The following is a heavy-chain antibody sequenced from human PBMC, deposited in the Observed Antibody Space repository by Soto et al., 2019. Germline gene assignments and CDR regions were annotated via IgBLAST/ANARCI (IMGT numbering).Heavy chain of an antibody. CDR1: GCSISSYY. CDR2: IYYSGST. J-gene: IGHJ4*02. Sequence: QVQLQESGPGLVKPSATLSLTCTVSGCSISSYYWSWIRQPPGKGLEWSGYIYYSGSTNYNPSLKSRVTISVDTSKNRFSLKLSSVTAADTAVYYCARDNGYSYGYTLDHWGQGTLVTVSS. V-gene: IGHV4-59*01. D-gene: IGHD5-18*01. CDR3: ARDNGYSYGYTLDH.